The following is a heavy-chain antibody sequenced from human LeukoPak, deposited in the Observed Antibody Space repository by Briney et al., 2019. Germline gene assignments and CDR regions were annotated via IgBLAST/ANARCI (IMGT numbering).Heavy chain of an antibody. Sequence: SVKVSCKASGGTFSSYAISWVRQAPGQGLEWMGRIIPILGIANYAQEFQGRVTITADKSTSTAYMELSSLRSEDTAVYYCARERVVTMVRGFYYFDYWGQGTLVTVSS. CDR1: GGTFSSYA. V-gene: IGHV1-69*04. CDR2: IIPILGIA. J-gene: IGHJ4*02. CDR3: ARERVVTMVRGFYYFDY. D-gene: IGHD3-10*01.